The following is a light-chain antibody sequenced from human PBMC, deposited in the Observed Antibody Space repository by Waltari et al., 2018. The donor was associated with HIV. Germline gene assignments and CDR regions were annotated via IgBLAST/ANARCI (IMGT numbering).Light chain of an antibody. CDR1: QNINNW. Sequence: DIQLTQSPSSLSASVGDRVTITCRASQNINNWLAWYQQKPGETPKFLIYRASTLESGVPTRFSGSGSGTECSLTISSLQPEDFAIYYCQQYKSYPVTVGRGT. CDR2: RAS. V-gene: IGKV1-5*03. J-gene: IGKJ2*01. CDR3: QQYKSYPVT.